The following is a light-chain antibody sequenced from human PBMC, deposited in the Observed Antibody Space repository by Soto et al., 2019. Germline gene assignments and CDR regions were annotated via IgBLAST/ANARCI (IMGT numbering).Light chain of an antibody. V-gene: IGKV3-11*01. CDR2: DAS. J-gene: IGKJ4*01. CDR3: QQRSKWPPP. CDR1: QSVSTY. Sequence: EIVLTQSPATLSLSPGERATLSCRASQSVSTYLAWYQQKPGQAPRLLIYDASRRATGIPARFSGSGSGTGFTLSITSIEPEAFAVYYCQQRSKWPPPFGGGTKVEIK.